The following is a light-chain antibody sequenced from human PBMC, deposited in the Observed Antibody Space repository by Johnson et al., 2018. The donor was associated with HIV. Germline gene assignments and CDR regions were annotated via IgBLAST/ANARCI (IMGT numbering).Light chain of an antibody. CDR1: SSNIGNNY. CDR3: GTWDSSLILYV. Sequence: QSVLTQPPSVSAAPGQKVTISCSGSSSNIGNNYVSWYQQLPGTAPKLLIYENNKRPSGIPDRFSGSKSGTSATLGITGLQTGDEADYYCGTWDSSLILYVFGTGTKFTAL. J-gene: IGLJ1*01. CDR2: ENN. V-gene: IGLV1-51*02.